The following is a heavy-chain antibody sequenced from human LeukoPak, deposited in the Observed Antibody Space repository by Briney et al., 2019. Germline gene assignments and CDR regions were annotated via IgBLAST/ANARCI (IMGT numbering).Heavy chain of an antibody. CDR3: ATIFEAFDI. J-gene: IGHJ3*02. Sequence: GGSLRLSCAASGFTFSNYWMHWVRQAPGKGLEWVSAISGSGGSTYYADSVKGRFTISRDNSKNSLYLQMNSLRAEDTAVYYCATIFEAFDIWGQGTMVTVSS. D-gene: IGHD3-3*01. CDR1: GFTFSNYW. CDR2: ISGSGGST. V-gene: IGHV3-23*01.